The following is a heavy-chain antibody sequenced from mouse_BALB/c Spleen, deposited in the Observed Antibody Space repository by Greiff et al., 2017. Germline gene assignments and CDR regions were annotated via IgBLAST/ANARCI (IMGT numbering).Heavy chain of an antibody. V-gene: IGHV2-2*02. CDR2: IWSGGST. CDR3: ARGRGNYVMDY. CDR1: GFSLTSYG. Sequence: QVQLKESGPGLVQPSQSLSITCTVSGFSLTSYGVHWVRQSPGKGLEWLGVIWSGGSTDYNAAFISRLSISKDNSKSQVFFKMNSLQANDTAIYYCARGRGNYVMDYWGQGTSVTVSS. J-gene: IGHJ4*01. D-gene: IGHD2-1*01.